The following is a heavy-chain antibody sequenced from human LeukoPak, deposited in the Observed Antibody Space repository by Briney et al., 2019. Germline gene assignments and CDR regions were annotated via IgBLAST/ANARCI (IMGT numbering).Heavy chain of an antibody. J-gene: IGHJ3*02. CDR2: IKSKTDGGTT. D-gene: IGHD1-26*01. CDR3: TTDLFLLGAFDI. Sequence: GGSLRLSSAASGFTFSNAWMSWVRQAPGKGLEWVGRIKSKTDGGTTDYAAPVKGRFTISRDDSKNTLYLQMNSLKTEDTAVYYCTTDLFLLGAFDIWGQGTMVTVSS. V-gene: IGHV3-15*01. CDR1: GFTFSNAW.